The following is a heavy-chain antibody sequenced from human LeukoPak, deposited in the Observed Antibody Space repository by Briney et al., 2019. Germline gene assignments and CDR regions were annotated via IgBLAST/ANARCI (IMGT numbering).Heavy chain of an antibody. D-gene: IGHD4/OR15-4a*01. V-gene: IGHV3-23*01. J-gene: IGHJ4*02. CDR1: GFTFGSHA. Sequence: GSLRLSCEASGFTFGSHAMYWVRQAPGKGLEWVAGIFGSGGSPHYADPVKGRFTTSRDNSKDTLYLQMNSLSPEDTAMYYCAREGFTNYERELDYWGRGTQVTVST. CDR2: IFGSGGSP. CDR3: AREGFTNYERELDY.